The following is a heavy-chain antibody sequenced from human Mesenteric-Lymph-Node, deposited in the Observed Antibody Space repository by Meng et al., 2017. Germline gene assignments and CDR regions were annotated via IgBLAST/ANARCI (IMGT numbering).Heavy chain of an antibody. CDR2: ISSSGTTT. CDR3: AKGARDTGWLN. V-gene: IGHV3-48*03. Sequence: GESLKISCEASGFTFSNYEMNWVRQAPGRGLEWVSYISSSGTTTSYADSVKGRFTISRDNSKNTLYLQMNSLRAEDTALYYCAKGARDTGWLNWGQGTLVTVSS. J-gene: IGHJ4*02. CDR1: GFTFSNYE. D-gene: IGHD6-19*01.